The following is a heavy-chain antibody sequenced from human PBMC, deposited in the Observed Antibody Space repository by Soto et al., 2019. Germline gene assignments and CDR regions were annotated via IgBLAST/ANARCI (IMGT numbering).Heavy chain of an antibody. J-gene: IGHJ6*02. CDR3: ARDPRDSGWNSPYYGMDV. Sequence: QVQLVQSGAEVKKPGASVKVSCKASGYTFTSYGISWVRQAPGQGLEWMGWISAYNGNTNYAQKLQGRVTMTTDTATSTAYMELRSLRADDTAVYYCARDPRDSGWNSPYYGMDVWGQGTTVTVSS. V-gene: IGHV1-18*04. D-gene: IGHD1-7*01. CDR2: ISAYNGNT. CDR1: GYTFTSYG.